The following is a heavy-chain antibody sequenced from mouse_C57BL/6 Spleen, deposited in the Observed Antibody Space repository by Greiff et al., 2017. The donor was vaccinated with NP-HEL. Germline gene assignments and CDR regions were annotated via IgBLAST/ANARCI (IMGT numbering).Heavy chain of an antibody. CDR2: INPSTGGT. CDR1: GYSFTGYY. Sequence: VQLKQSGPELVKPGASVKISCKASGYSFTGYYMNWVKQSPEKSLEWIGEINPSTGGTTYNQKFKAKATLTVDKSSSTAYMQLKSLTSEDSAVYYCARWGYYGSSYYKMDYWGQGTSATVSS. J-gene: IGHJ4*01. D-gene: IGHD1-1*01. CDR3: ARWGYYGSSYYKMDY. V-gene: IGHV1-42*01.